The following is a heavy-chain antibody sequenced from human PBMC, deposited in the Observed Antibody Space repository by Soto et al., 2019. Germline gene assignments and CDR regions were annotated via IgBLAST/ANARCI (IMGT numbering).Heavy chain of an antibody. CDR2: ISAYNGNT. CDR1: GYTFTSYG. V-gene: IGHV1-18*01. CDR3: ARDESITMIVVVNDAFDI. J-gene: IGHJ3*02. D-gene: IGHD3-22*01. Sequence: GASVKVSCKASGYTFTSYGISWVRQAPGQGLEWMGWISAYNGNTNYAQKLQGRVTMTTDTSTSTAYMELRSLRSDDTAVYYCARDESITMIVVVNDAFDIWGQGTMVTVSS.